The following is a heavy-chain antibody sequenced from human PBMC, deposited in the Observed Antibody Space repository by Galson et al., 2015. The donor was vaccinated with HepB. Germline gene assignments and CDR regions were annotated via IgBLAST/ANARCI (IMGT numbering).Heavy chain of an antibody. CDR3: ARHYNVLNDYNPEAFDV. CDR2: ISASGGHT. V-gene: IGHV3-23*01. CDR1: GFIFSDFV. D-gene: IGHD3-9*01. J-gene: IGHJ3*01. Sequence: SLRLSCAASGFIFSDFVMNWVRQAPGGGLEWVSSISASGGHTSYADSVKDRFSISRDNSRDTVFLQMTSLRAEDTAIYYCARHYNVLNDYNPEAFDVWGQGTMVTVSS.